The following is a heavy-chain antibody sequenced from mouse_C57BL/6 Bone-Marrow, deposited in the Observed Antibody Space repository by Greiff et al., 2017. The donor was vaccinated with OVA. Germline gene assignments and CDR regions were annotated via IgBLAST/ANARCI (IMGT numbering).Heavy chain of an antibody. CDR2: IHPNSGST. D-gene: IGHD2-1*01. V-gene: IGHV1-64*01. Sequence: VQLQQPGAELVKPGASVKLSCKASGYTFTSYWMHWVKQRPGQGLEWIGMIHPNSGSTNYNKKFKSKATLTVDKSSSTAYMQLSSLTSEDSAVYYCARRSTMVHYFDYWGQGTTLTVSS. CDR1: GYTFTSYW. J-gene: IGHJ2*01. CDR3: ARRSTMVHYFDY.